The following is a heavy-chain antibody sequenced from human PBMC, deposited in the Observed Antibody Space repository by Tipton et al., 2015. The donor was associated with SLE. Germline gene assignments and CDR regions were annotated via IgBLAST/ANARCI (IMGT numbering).Heavy chain of an antibody. V-gene: IGHV3-30*04. CDR1: GFTFSIYS. CDR3: ASQLLSNFDC. D-gene: IGHD5/OR15-5a*01. Sequence: SLRLSCAASGFTFSIYSTHWVRQAPGKGLEWVAVISYDGGNKHYADSVKGRFTISRDNSKNTLYLQMNSLRVEDTAVYYCASQLLSNFDCWGQGTLVTVSS. J-gene: IGHJ4*02. CDR2: ISYDGGNK.